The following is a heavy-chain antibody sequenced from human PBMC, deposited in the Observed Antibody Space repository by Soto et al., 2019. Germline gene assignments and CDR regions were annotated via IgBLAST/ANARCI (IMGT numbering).Heavy chain of an antibody. CDR1: GGSISSYY. V-gene: IGHV4-59*08. CDR3: ARRVVGAAAGTGYFQH. Sequence: SETLSLTCTVSGGSISSYYWSWIRQPPGKGLEWIGYIYYSGSTNYNPSLKSRVTISVDTSKNQFSLKLSSVTAADTAVYYCARRVVGAAAGTGYFQHWGQGTLVTVSS. D-gene: IGHD6-13*01. CDR2: IYYSGST. J-gene: IGHJ1*01.